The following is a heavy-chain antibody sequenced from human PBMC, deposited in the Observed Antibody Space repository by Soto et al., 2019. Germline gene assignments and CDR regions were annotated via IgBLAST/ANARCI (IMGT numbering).Heavy chain of an antibody. D-gene: IGHD3-10*01. CDR3: ARVRSRRAFDY. Sequence: LSLTCTVSGFSVSSGSYYWSWIRQPPGKGLEWIGYIYYSGSTNYNPSLKSRVTISVDTSKNQFSLNLSSVTAADTAVYYCARVRSRRAFDYWRQGALVTVSS. CDR1: GFSVSSGSYY. J-gene: IGHJ4*02. V-gene: IGHV4-61*01. CDR2: IYYSGST.